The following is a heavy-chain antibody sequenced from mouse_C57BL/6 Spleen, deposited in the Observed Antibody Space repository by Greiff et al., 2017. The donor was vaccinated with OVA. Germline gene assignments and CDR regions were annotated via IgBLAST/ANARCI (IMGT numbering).Heavy chain of an antibody. CDR1: GFNIKDDY. Sequence: VQLQQSGAELVRPGASVKLSCTASGFNIKDDYMHWVKQRPEQGLEWIGWIDPENGDTEYASKFQGKATITADTSSNTAYLQLSSLTSEDTAVYCCTSGGLRGAYWGQGTLVTVSA. CDR3: TSGGLRGAY. D-gene: IGHD2-4*01. CDR2: IDPENGDT. V-gene: IGHV14-4*01. J-gene: IGHJ3*01.